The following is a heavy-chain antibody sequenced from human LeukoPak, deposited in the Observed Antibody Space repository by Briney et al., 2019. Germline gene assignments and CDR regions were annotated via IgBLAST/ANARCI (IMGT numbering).Heavy chain of an antibody. V-gene: IGHV3-11*01. CDR3: AKEPIAYYYDSSPGGSAFDI. D-gene: IGHD3-22*01. CDR2: ISSSGSTI. J-gene: IGHJ3*02. CDR1: GFTFSDYY. Sequence: GGSLRLSCAASGFTFSDYYMSWIRQAPGKGLEWVSYISSSGSTIYYADSVKGRFTISRDNAKNSLYLQMNSLRAEDTAVYYCAKEPIAYYYDSSPGGSAFDIWGQGTMVTVSS.